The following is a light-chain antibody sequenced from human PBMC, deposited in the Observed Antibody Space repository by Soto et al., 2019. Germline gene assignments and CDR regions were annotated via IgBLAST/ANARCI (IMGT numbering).Light chain of an antibody. J-gene: IGKJ2*01. V-gene: IGKV1-5*01. CDR1: QSISRW. Sequence: DIQMTQSPSTLSASVGDRVTITCRASQSISRWLAWYQQKPGKAPKLLMFDASNLESGVPSRFSGSGSGTEFTLTITSLQPDDFATYYCQQYDSFSPYTFGQGTNLEI. CDR2: DAS. CDR3: QQYDSFSPYT.